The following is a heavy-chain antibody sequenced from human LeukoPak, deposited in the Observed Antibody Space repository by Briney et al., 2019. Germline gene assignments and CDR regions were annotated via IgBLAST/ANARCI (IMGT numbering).Heavy chain of an antibody. Sequence: AASVKVSCKASGGTFRSYAITWVRQAPGKGLEWMGGIIPVINTPKYAQTFQGRVSITADESTSTGYMEVNSLRAEDTAVYYCAIFQGTYGDNENDYWGQGTLVTVSS. CDR2: IIPVINTP. V-gene: IGHV1-69*13. D-gene: IGHD4-17*01. CDR1: GGTFRSYA. CDR3: AIFQGTYGDNENDY. J-gene: IGHJ4*02.